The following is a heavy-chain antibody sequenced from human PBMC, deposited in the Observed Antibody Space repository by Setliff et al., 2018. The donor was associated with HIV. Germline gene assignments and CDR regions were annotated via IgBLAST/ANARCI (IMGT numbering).Heavy chain of an antibody. V-gene: IGHV3-21*01. D-gene: IGHD1-7*01. CDR1: RITFSSNS. Sequence: LRLSCAASRITFSSNSMNWVRQAPGRGLEWVSSISSSSRYIYYADSVKGRFTIASDNAKNSPYLQMNSLRDEDTAVYYCARGGGAGTTVYYYMDVWGKGTTVTVSS. CDR3: ARGGGAGTTVYYYMDV. CDR2: ISSSSRYI. J-gene: IGHJ6*03.